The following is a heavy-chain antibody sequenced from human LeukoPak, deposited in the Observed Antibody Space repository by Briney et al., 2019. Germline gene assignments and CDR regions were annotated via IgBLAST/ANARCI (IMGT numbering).Heavy chain of an antibody. J-gene: IGHJ4*02. D-gene: IGHD3-22*01. V-gene: IGHV1-46*01. Sequence: ASVRVSCKASGYTFTAYHMHWVRQAPGQGLEWMGIINPNDGSTNYAQRFQGRVTMTRDRSTSTVYMELNSLRSEDTAVYYYARGTQIDSSVYYAGHFDYWGQGTLVTVSS. CDR1: GYTFTAYH. CDR3: ARGTQIDSSVYYAGHFDY. CDR2: INPNDGST.